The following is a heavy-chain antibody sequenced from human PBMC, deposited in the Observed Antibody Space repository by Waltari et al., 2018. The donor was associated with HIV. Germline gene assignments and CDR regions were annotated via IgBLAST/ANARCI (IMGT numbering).Heavy chain of an antibody. CDR2: IKQDGSEK. J-gene: IGHJ4*02. D-gene: IGHD3-10*01. CDR3: ARGGFYGSGSKVN. V-gene: IGHV3-7*04. CDR1: GFTFRSYW. Sequence: EVQLVESGGGLVKPGGYLRLSWSASGFTFRSYWMSWVRQAPGKGLEWVANIKQDGSEKYYVDSVNGRFTISRDNAENSLYLQMNSLRAEDTAVYYCARGGFYGSGSKVNWGQGTLVTVSS.